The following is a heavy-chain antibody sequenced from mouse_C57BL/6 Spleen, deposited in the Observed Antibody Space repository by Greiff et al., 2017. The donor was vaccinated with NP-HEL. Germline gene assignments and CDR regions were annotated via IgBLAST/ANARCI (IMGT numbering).Heavy chain of an antibody. CDR2: IDPSDSYT. D-gene: IGHD6-1*01. CDR1: GYTFTSYW. V-gene: IGHV1-69*01. Sequence: VQLQQPGAELVMPGASVKLSCKASGYTFTSYWMHWVKQRPGQGLEWIGEIDPSDSYTNYNQKFKGKSTLTVDKSSSTAYMQLSSLTSEDSAVYYCARRSLNGAFDYWGQGTTLTVSS. J-gene: IGHJ2*01. CDR3: ARRSLNGAFDY.